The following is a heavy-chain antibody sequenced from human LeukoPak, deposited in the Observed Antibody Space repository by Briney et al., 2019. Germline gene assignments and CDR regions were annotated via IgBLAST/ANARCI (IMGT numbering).Heavy chain of an antibody. J-gene: IGHJ4*02. D-gene: IGHD1-26*01. CDR3: AKGGKWDVTPFDY. V-gene: IGHV3-23*01. CDR2: ISGGGGST. Sequence: PGGSLRPSCAASGLTFTSYSMNWVRQAPGKGLEWVSTISGGGGSTYYADSVKGRFTISRDNSKNTLYLQVNSLRAEDTAVYYCAKGGKWDVTPFDYWGQGTLVTVSS. CDR1: GLTFTSYS.